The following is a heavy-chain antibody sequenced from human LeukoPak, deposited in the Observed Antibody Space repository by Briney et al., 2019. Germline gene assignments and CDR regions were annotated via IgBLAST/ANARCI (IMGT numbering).Heavy chain of an antibody. CDR3: AKDISGAWPRYFDY. Sequence: PGGSLRLSCAASGFTFSSYNINWVRQAPGKGLEWVSAISGSGGSTYYADSVKGRFTISRDNSKNTLYLQMNSLRAEDTAVYYCAKDISGAWPRYFDYWGQGTLVTVSS. CDR1: GFTFSSYN. V-gene: IGHV3-23*01. D-gene: IGHD4/OR15-4a*01. CDR2: ISGSGGST. J-gene: IGHJ4*02.